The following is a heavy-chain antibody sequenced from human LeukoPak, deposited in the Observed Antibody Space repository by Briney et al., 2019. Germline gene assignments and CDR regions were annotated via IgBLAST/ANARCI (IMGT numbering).Heavy chain of an antibody. D-gene: IGHD1-26*01. CDR3: ARTVGATKGMGY. Sequence: PSETLSLTCAVYGGSFSGYYWSWIRQPPGKGLEWIGEINHSGSTNYNPSLKSRVTISVDTSKNQFSLKLSSVTAADTAVYYCARTVGATKGMGYWGQGTLVTVSS. V-gene: IGHV4-34*01. J-gene: IGHJ4*02. CDR1: GGSFSGYY. CDR2: INHSGST.